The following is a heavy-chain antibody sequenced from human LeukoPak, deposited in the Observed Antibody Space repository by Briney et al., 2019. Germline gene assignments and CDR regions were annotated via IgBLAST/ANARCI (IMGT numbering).Heavy chain of an antibody. V-gene: IGHV3-7*01. CDR1: GFTFSNSW. Sequence: PGGFLRLSCAASGFTFSNSWMTWVRQAPGKGLEWVANIKPDGGEKYYVDSVKGRFTISRDNAKNSLYLQMNSLRAEDTALYYCAREAGGSRYRGQGTLVTVSS. J-gene: IGHJ4*02. D-gene: IGHD3-10*01. CDR3: AREAGGSRY. CDR2: IKPDGGEK.